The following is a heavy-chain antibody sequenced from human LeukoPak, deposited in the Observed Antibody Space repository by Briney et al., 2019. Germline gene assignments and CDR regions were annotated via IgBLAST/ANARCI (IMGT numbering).Heavy chain of an antibody. CDR2: INPNSGGT. Sequence: ASVKVSCKASGHTFTDYHIHWVRQAPGQGLEWMGWINPNSGGTNYAEKFHGRVTMTRDTSITTAYMELSGLTSADTAVYFCARFRHVAVAGTPHFDFWGQEPWSPSPQ. CDR1: GHTFTDYH. D-gene: IGHD6-19*01. J-gene: IGHJ4*01. V-gene: IGHV1-2*02. CDR3: ARFRHVAVAGTPHFDF.